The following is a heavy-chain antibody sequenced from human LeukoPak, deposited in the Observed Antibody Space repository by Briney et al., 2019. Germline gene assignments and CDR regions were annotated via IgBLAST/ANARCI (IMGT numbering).Heavy chain of an antibody. Sequence: SETLSLTCTVSGGSISSYYWSWIRQPPGKGLEWIGYIYYSGSTNYNPSLKSRVTISVDTSKNQFSLKLNSVTAADTAVYYCARSTVVTPFDYWGQGTLVTVSS. V-gene: IGHV4-59*08. CDR2: IYYSGST. CDR3: ARSTVVTPFDY. J-gene: IGHJ4*02. D-gene: IGHD4-23*01. CDR1: GGSISSYY.